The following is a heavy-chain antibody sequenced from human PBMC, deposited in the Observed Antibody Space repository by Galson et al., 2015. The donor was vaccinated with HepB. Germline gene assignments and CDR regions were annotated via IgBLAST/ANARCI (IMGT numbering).Heavy chain of an antibody. V-gene: IGHV3-7*03. D-gene: IGHD6-13*01. CDR3: VRVGSSWYSYLDS. J-gene: IGHJ4*02. CDR2: IKQDGSEK. CDR1: GFTFSNAV. Sequence: SLRLSCAASGFTFSNAVMSWVRQAPGTGLEWVANIKQDGSEKNYVDSVKGRFTITRDNAKNSLFLQMNSLRAEDTAVYYCVRVGSSWYSYLDSWGQGTLVTVSS.